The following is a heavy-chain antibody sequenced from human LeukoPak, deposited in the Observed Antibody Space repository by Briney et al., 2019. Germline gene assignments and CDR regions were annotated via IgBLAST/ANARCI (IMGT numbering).Heavy chain of an antibody. CDR2: INAGNGNT. Sequence: ASVKVSCKASGYTFTSYAMHWVRQAPGQRLEWMGWINAGNGNTKYSQKFQGRVTITRDTSASTAYMELSSLRSEDTAVYYCARDLAVIAAAGPNYGMDVWGQGTTVTVSS. CDR1: GYTFTSYA. CDR3: ARDLAVIAAAGPNYGMDV. D-gene: IGHD6-13*01. J-gene: IGHJ6*02. V-gene: IGHV1-3*01.